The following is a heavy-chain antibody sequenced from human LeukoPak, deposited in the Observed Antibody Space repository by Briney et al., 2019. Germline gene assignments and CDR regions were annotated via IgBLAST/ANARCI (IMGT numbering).Heavy chain of an antibody. Sequence: GGSLRLSCAASGFTFSSYKVNWVRQAPGKGLEWVSYISSSGSPIYYADSVKGRFTISRDNAKNSLYLQVNSLRAEDTAVYYCARVGHDSSTYYYYAMDVWGQGTTVTVSS. J-gene: IGHJ6*02. CDR2: ISSSGSPI. D-gene: IGHD3-22*01. CDR1: GFTFSSYK. V-gene: IGHV3-48*03. CDR3: ARVGHDSSTYYYYAMDV.